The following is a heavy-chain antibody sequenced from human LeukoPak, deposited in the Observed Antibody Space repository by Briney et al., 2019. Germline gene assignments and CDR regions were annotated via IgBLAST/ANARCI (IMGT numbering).Heavy chain of an antibody. Sequence: PGRSLRLSWAASGFTFSSYAMHWVRQAPGKGLEWVAVISYDGSNKYYADSVKGRFTISRDNSKNTLYLQMNSLRAEDTAVYYCASGLRCSSTSCYYFDYWGQGTLVTVSS. J-gene: IGHJ4*02. CDR2: ISYDGSNK. D-gene: IGHD2-2*01. CDR3: ASGLRCSSTSCYYFDY. CDR1: GFTFSSYA. V-gene: IGHV3-30-3*01.